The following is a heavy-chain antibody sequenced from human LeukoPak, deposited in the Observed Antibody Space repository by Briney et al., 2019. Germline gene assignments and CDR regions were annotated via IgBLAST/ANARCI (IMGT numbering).Heavy chain of an antibody. CDR2: ISGSGGST. V-gene: IGHV3-23*01. CDR1: GFTLSSYA. D-gene: IGHD3-9*01. J-gene: IGHJ4*02. CDR3: AKVLRYFDWLPGH. Sequence: HAGGSLRLSCAASGFTLSSYAMSGVRQARGKGLEWVSAISGSGGSTYYADSVKGRFTISRDNSKNTLYLQMNSLRAEDTAVYYCAKVLRYFDWLPGHWGQGTLVTVSS.